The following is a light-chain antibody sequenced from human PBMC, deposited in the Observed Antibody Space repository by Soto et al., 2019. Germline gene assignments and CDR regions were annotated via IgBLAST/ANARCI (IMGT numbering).Light chain of an antibody. V-gene: IGKV2-28*01. CDR2: LGS. Sequence: DIVMTQYQLSLPVTPGEPASISCRSSQSLLHSNGYNYLDWYLQKPGQSPQLLIYLGSNRASGVPDRFSGSGSGTDFTLKISRVEAEDVGVYYCMQPLQSWTFGQGTKVDNK. CDR3: MQPLQSWT. CDR1: QSLLHSNGYNY. J-gene: IGKJ1*01.